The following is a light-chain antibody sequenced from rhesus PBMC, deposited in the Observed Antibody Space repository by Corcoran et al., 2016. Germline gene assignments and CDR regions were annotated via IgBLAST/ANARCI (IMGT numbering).Light chain of an antibody. CDR2: YDD. Sequence: QSVLTQPPSASEAAGKSDTISCSGGTSNIGSNSVSWYHQLPETAPKLLIFYDDRRASGVSDRFSGSKSGTSASLAISGLQTGDEAGYYCAAWDDSLNVYIFGSGTRLTVL. CDR1: TSNIGSNS. J-gene: IGLJ1*01. CDR3: AAWDDSLNVYI. V-gene: IGLV1-60*01.